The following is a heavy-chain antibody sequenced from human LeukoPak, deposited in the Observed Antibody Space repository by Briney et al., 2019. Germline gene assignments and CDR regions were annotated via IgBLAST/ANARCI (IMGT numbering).Heavy chain of an antibody. CDR1: GFTFSSYA. D-gene: IGHD2-2*01. V-gene: IGHV3-23*01. CDR2: LSGSGGST. J-gene: IGHJ6*02. Sequence: GGSLRLSCAASGFTFSSYAMSWAPQAPGKGLEWVSALSGSGGSTYYADSVKGRFTISRDNSKNTLYLQMNSLRAEDTAVYYCAKDLPGGSTSYYYYYGMDVWGQGTTVTVSS. CDR3: AKDLPGGSTSYYYYYGMDV.